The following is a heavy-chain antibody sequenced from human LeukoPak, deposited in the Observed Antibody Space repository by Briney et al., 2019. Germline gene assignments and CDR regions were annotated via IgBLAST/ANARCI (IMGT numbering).Heavy chain of an antibody. CDR1: GFTFSSYA. V-gene: IGHV3-23*01. CDR3: ARDKAVAYWFDP. Sequence: PGGSLRLSCAASGFTFSSYAMSWVRQAPGKGLEWVSAISGSGGSTYYADSVKGRFTISRDNAKNSLYLQMNSLRAEDTAVYYCARDKAVAYWFDPWGQGTLVTVSS. D-gene: IGHD6-19*01. J-gene: IGHJ5*02. CDR2: ISGSGGST.